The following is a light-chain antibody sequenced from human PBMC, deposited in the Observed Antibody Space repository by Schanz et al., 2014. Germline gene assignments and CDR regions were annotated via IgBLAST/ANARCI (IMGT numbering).Light chain of an antibody. V-gene: IGKV3-20*01. CDR3: QQYGTSLT. J-gene: IGKJ4*01. Sequence: EIVMTQSPATLSMSPGDRATLSCRASQSLSTNLAWYQQKPGQAPSLLIYAASSRATGIPDRFSGSGSGTYFTLTISRLEPEDFAVYYCQQYGTSLTFGGGTKVEIK. CDR1: QSLSTN. CDR2: AAS.